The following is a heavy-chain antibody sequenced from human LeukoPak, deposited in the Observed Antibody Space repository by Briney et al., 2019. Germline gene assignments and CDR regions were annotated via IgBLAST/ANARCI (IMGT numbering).Heavy chain of an antibody. CDR3: ARGFALRYFDWLPSFDY. J-gene: IGHJ4*02. CDR2: INPSGGST. Sequence: ASVKVSCKASGYTFTSYYMHWVRPAPGQGLEWMGIINPSGGSTSYAQKFQGRVTMTRDTSTSTVYMELSSLRSEDTAVYYCARGFALRYFDWLPSFDYWGQGTLVTVSS. V-gene: IGHV1-46*01. CDR1: GYTFTSYY. D-gene: IGHD3-9*01.